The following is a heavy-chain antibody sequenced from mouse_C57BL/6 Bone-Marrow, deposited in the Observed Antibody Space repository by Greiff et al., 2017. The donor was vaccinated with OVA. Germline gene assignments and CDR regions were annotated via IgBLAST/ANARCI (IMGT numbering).Heavy chain of an antibody. CDR2: IYPGGGYT. CDR1: GYTFTNYW. Sequence: QVQLQQSGAELVRPGPSVKMSCKASGYTFTNYWIGWAKQRPGHGLEWIGDIYPGGGYTNYNEKFKGKATLTADKSSSTAYMQFSSLTSEDSAIYYCAREVLWYFDVWGTGTTVTVSS. J-gene: IGHJ1*03. D-gene: IGHD2-14*01. CDR3: AREVLWYFDV. V-gene: IGHV1-63*01.